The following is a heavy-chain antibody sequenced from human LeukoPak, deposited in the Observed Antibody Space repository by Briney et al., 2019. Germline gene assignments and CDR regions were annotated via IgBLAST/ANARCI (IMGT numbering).Heavy chain of an antibody. D-gene: IGHD3-10*01. J-gene: IGHJ4*02. CDR1: GYSISSGYY. V-gene: IGHV4-38-2*02. Sequence: SETLSLTCTVSGYSISSGYYWGWIRQPPGKGLEWIGSIYHSGSTYYNPSLKSRVTISVDTSKNQFSLKLSSVTAADTAVYYCARDFSGYYYGSGSYYYWGQGTLVTVSS. CDR2: IYHSGST. CDR3: ARDFSGYYYGSGSYYY.